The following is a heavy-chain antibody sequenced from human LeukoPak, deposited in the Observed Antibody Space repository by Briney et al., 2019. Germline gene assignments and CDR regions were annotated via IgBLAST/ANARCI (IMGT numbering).Heavy chain of an antibody. D-gene: IGHD3-10*01. CDR3: ANVSMVRGVNFDY. CDR1: GFSLRTSCVG. Sequence: GPTLVHPTQLFMLTCSLRGFSLRTSCVGVGWIGQPPGKALEWLAPIYWDGAKRYSPTQKNRLTITKDTSKKQVVLTKTHLDTVDTASYYCANVSMVRGVNFDYGGQGTLVTVPS. J-gene: IGHJ4*02. CDR2: IYWDGAK. V-gene: IGHV2-5*02.